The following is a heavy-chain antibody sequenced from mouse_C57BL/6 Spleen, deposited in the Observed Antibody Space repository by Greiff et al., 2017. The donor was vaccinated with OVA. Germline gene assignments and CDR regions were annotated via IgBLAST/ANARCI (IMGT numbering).Heavy chain of an antibody. CDR2: IHPNSGST. CDR1: GYTFTSYW. D-gene: IGHD2-1*01. V-gene: IGHV1-64*01. J-gene: IGHJ2*01. CDR3: ARSDGIYYFDY. Sequence: QVQLQQPGAELVKPGASVKLSCKASGYTFTSYWMHWVKQRPGQGLEWIGMIHPNSGSTNYNEKFKSKATLTVDKSSSTAYMQLSSLTSEDSAVYYCARSDGIYYFDYWGQGTTLTVSS.